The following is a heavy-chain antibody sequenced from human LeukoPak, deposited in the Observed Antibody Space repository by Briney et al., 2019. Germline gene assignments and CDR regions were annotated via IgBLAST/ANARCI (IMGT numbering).Heavy chain of an antibody. CDR2: INHSGST. D-gene: IGHD3-3*01. Sequence: SETLSLTCAVYGGSFSGYYWSWIRQPPGKGLEWIGEINHSGSTNYNPSLKSRVTISVDTSKNQFSLKLSSVTAADTAVYYCARRTVLRFLEWEDVWGKGTTVTVSS. CDR3: ARRTVLRFLEWEDV. V-gene: IGHV4-34*01. J-gene: IGHJ6*04. CDR1: GGSFSGYY.